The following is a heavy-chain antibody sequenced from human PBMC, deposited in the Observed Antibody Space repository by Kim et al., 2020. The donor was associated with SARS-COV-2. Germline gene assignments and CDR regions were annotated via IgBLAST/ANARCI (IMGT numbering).Heavy chain of an antibody. CDR2: FSYSGNT. CDR3: AREYGSAFQD. V-gene: IGHV4-59*12. Sequence: SETLSLTCSVSGGSISSYYWSWIRQSPGKGLEWMGYFSYSGNTNYNPSPKSRVSISVDTSKNQFSLKLSSVTAADTAVYYCAREYGSAFQDWGQGTLVTVSS. J-gene: IGHJ4*02. CDR1: GGSISSYY. D-gene: IGHD3-10*01.